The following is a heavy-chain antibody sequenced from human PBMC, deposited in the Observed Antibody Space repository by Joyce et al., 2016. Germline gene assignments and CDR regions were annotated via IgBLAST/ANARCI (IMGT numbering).Heavy chain of an antibody. V-gene: IGHV1-3*01. J-gene: IGHJ4*02. D-gene: IGHD5-12*01. CDR1: GYSVSTYE. Sequence: QVQLVQSGAEVKKPGTSVKVSCKAYGYSVSTYEIHWVRQAPGQTLEWMGWIHGGTENRKYSQKFQGRITLTRDTTAGTAYMELSNLTSEDTAVYYCARDTYDDFDYWGQGTLVAVSS. CDR2: IHGGTENR. CDR3: ARDTYDDFDY.